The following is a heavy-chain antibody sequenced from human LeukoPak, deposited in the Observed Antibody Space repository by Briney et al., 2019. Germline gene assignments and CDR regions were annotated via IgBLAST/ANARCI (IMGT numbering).Heavy chain of an antibody. CDR3: ARYYYDSSDYYSFDY. V-gene: IGHV3-74*01. CDR2: INSDGSST. CDR1: GFTFSSYW. J-gene: IGHJ4*02. D-gene: IGHD3-22*01. Sequence: GGSLRLSCAASGFTFSSYWMHWVRQAPGKGLVWVSRINSDGSSTSYADSVKGRFTISRDNAKNTLYLQMNSLRAEDTAVYYCARYYYDSSDYYSFDYWGQGTLVTVSS.